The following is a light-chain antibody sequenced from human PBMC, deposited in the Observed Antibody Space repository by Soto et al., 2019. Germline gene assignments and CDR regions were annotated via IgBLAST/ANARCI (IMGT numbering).Light chain of an antibody. CDR3: QQYNNWPPT. J-gene: IGKJ1*01. V-gene: IGKV3-15*01. CDR2: GAS. Sequence: ETVMTQSPAALSVSPGERATLPCRASQSVGSSLAWYQQKVGQAPRLLIYGASTSATGIPARFSGSGSGTEFTLTISGLQSEDFAVYYCQQYNNWPPTFGQGTKVEIK. CDR1: QSVGSS.